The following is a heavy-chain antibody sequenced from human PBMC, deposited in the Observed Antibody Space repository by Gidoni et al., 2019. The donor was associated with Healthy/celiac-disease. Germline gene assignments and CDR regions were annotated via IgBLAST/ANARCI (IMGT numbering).Heavy chain of an antibody. D-gene: IGHD2-15*01. J-gene: IGHJ4*02. CDR1: GFTFSSYA. V-gene: IGHV3-23*01. CDR3: ARTHGVVVAATLSFDY. Sequence: EVQLLESGGGLVQPGGSLRLSCAASGFTFSSYAMSWVRQAPGKGLEWVSAISGSGGSTYYADSVKGRFTISRDNSKNTLYLQMNSLRAEDTAVYYCARTHGVVVAATLSFDYWGQGTLVTVSS. CDR2: ISGSGGST.